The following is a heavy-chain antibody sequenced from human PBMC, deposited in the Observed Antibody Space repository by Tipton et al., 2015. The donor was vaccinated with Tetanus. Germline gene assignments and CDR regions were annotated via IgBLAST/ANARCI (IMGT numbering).Heavy chain of an antibody. Sequence: LRLSCTVSGDSISSYYWNWIRQSPVKGLEWIGYINSGSTHYNPSLKSRVTISVDTSKNQFSLKLSSVTAADTAVYYCARRSYCSSSRCFDAFDLWGQGTMVTVSS. D-gene: IGHD2-2*01. CDR2: INSGST. CDR3: ARRSYCSSSRCFDAFDL. CDR1: GDSISSYY. J-gene: IGHJ3*01. V-gene: IGHV4-59*12.